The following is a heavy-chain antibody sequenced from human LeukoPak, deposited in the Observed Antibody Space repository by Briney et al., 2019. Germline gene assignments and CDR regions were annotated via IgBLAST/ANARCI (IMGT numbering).Heavy chain of an antibody. CDR3: AREGPSSSSLY. CDR1: GFTFSSYG. Sequence: GGSLRLSCAASGFTFSSYGMSWVRQAPGKGLEWVSTISSSGGNTYYADSVKGRFTISRDNSKSTLYVQMNSLRAEDTAVYYCAREGPSSSSLYWGQGTLVTVSS. D-gene: IGHD6-6*01. V-gene: IGHV3-23*01. CDR2: ISSSGGNT. J-gene: IGHJ4*02.